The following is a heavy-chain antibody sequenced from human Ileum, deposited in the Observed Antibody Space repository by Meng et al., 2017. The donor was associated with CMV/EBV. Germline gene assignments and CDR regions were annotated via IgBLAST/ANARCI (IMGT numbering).Heavy chain of an antibody. CDR1: SGSISSSSYY. CDR3: AGGEDSTRYSADHFDY. D-gene: IGHD6-13*01. V-gene: IGHV4-39*07. J-gene: IGHJ4*02. Sequence: GSLRLSCTVSSGSISSSSYYWGWIRQPPGKGLEWIGNIYYSGCTYYNPSVKSRVAISVDTSKNQFSIRLGSVTAADTAIYYCAGGEDSTRYSADHFDYWGQGTLVTVSS. CDR2: IYYSGCT.